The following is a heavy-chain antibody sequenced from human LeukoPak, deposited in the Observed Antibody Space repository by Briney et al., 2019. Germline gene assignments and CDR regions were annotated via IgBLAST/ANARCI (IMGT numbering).Heavy chain of an antibody. CDR3: ARDRARRHIVATIYYYYYYGMDV. Sequence: PGRSLRLSCAASGFTFTRYGMHWVRQAPGKGLEWVAVIWYDGSNKYYADSVKGRFTISRDNSKNTLYLQMNSLRAEDTAVYYCARDRARRHIVATIYYYYYYGMDVWGQGTTVTVSS. V-gene: IGHV3-33*01. CDR1: GFTFTRYG. CDR2: IWYDGSNK. J-gene: IGHJ6*02. D-gene: IGHD5-12*01.